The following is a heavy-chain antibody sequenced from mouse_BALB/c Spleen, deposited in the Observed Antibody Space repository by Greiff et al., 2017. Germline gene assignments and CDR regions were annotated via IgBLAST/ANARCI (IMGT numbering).Heavy chain of an antibody. CDR3: NAKTPFAY. CDR2: IDPENGDT. CDR1: GFNIKDYY. J-gene: IGHJ3*01. V-gene: IGHV14-4*02. Sequence: EVQLQESGAELVRSGASVKLSCTASGFNIKDYYMHWVKQRPEQGLEWIGWIDPENGDTEYAPKFQGKATMTADTSSNTAYLQLSSLTSEDTAVYYCNAKTPFAYWGQGTLVTVSA.